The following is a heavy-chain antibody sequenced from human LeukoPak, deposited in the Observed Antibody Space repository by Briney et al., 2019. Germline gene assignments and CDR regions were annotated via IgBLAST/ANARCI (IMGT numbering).Heavy chain of an antibody. Sequence: GESLKISCKGSGYSFTSYWIGWVRQMPGKGLEWMGIIYPGDSDNRYSPSFQGQVTISADKSINTAYLQWSSLKASDTAMYYCARIIYYDSSGYSPFDYWGQGTLVTVSS. J-gene: IGHJ4*02. CDR1: GYSFTSYW. CDR3: ARIIYYDSSGYSPFDY. V-gene: IGHV5-51*01. CDR2: IYPGDSDN. D-gene: IGHD3-22*01.